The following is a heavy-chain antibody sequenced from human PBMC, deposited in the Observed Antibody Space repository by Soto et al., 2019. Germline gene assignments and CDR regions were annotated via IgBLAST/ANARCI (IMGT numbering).Heavy chain of an antibody. Sequence: QITLKESGPTLVKPTQTLTLTCTFSGFSFTTYGVGVGWIRQAPGTAPEWLALIYWDDQKTFRSSLESRLTITKDTSKDQVVLTITNMDPVDTATYYCTKKGQYHDSSACGRDCYMDVWGKGTTVTVSS. J-gene: IGHJ6*04. CDR1: GFSFTTYGVG. V-gene: IGHV2-5*02. D-gene: IGHD2-2*01. CDR2: IYWDDQK. CDR3: TKKGQYHDSSACGRDCYMDV.